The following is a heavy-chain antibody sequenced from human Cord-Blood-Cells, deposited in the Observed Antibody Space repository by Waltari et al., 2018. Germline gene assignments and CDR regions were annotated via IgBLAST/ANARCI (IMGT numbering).Heavy chain of an antibody. CDR2: IIPIFGTA. J-gene: IGHJ6*02. CDR3: ARDGDSGSYYRGDYYGMDV. V-gene: IGHV1-69*12. D-gene: IGHD1-26*01. Sequence: QVQLVQSGAEVKKPGSSVKVSCKASGGTFSSYAISWVRQAPGHGLEWMGGIIPIFGTANYAQKFQGRVTITADESTSTAYMELSSLRSEDTAVYYCARDGDSGSYYRGDYYGMDVWGQGTTVTVSS. CDR1: GGTFSSYA.